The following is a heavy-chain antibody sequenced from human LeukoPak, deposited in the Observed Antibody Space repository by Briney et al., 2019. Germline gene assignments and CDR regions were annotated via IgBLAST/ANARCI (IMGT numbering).Heavy chain of an antibody. J-gene: IGHJ4*02. V-gene: IGHV3-15*01. CDR1: GLTFSNAW. Sequence: TGGSLRLSCAASGLTFSNAWMSWVRQAPGKGLEWVGRIKSKTDGGTTDYAAPVKGRFTISRDDSKNTLYLQMNSLKTEDTAVYYCTTEHELVKGYSSSWTNTDYWGQGTLVTVSS. CDR3: TTEHELVKGYSSSWTNTDY. CDR2: IKSKTDGGTT. D-gene: IGHD6-13*01.